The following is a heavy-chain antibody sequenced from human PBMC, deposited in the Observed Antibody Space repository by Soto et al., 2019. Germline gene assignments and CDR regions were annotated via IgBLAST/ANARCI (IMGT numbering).Heavy chain of an antibody. D-gene: IGHD6-6*01. CDR1: GFTFSDYY. J-gene: IGHJ3*02. CDR3: ARVRGRRVAARPGAFDI. Sequence: GGSLRLSCAASGFTFSDYYMSWIRQAPGKGLEWVSYISSSSSYTNYADSVKGRFTISRDNAKNSLYLQMNSLRAEDTAVYYCARVRGRRVAARPGAFDIWGQGTMVTVSS. CDR2: ISSSSSYT. V-gene: IGHV3-11*06.